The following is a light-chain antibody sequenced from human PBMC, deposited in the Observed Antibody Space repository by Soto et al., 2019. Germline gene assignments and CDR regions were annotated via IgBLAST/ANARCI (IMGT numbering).Light chain of an antibody. Sequence: IQMTQSPSTLSASIGDRVTITCRASQSISRWVAWYQQKPGEAPKVLIWDASSLQRGVPSRFSGSGSGTEFTLTISSLQPDDFATYYCQQLNSYPITFGQGTRLEIK. V-gene: IGKV1-5*01. J-gene: IGKJ5*01. CDR2: DAS. CDR3: QQLNSYPIT. CDR1: QSISRW.